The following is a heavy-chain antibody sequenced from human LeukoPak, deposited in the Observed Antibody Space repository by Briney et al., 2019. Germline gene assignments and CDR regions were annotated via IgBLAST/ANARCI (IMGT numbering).Heavy chain of an antibody. J-gene: IGHJ4*02. V-gene: IGHV4-61*02. D-gene: IGHD6-13*01. CDR2: MYASGTT. CDR3: ARDGHRGSSWSLDY. CDR1: GGSISSGSSC. Sequence: SPTLSLTWTVSGGSISSGSSCWSWLRQPAWKGLEWFGRMYASGTTNYNPSLTPRVTISVATSKNQYSLKLRTVTAADTAVYYCARDGHRGSSWSLDYWGQGTLVTVSS.